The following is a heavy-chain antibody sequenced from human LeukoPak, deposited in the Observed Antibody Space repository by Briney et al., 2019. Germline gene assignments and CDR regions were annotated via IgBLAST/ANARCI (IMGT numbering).Heavy chain of an antibody. V-gene: IGHV3-21*01. CDR3: ARDPGGFQLPYYFDY. J-gene: IGHJ4*02. CDR2: ISSSSSYI. Sequence: PGGSLRLSCAASGFTFSSYSMNWVRQARGEGLEGVSSISSSSSYIYYADSVKGRFTISRDNDKNSLYLQMNSLRAEDTAVYYCARDPGGFQLPYYFDYWGQGTLVTVSS. CDR1: GFTFSSYS. D-gene: IGHD2-2*01.